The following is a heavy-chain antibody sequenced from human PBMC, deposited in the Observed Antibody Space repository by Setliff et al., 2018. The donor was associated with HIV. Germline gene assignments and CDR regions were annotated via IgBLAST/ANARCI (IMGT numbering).Heavy chain of an antibody. Sequence: SETLSLTCAVSGYSINSGYYWGWIRQPPGKGLEWIGTVYHSGSTYFNPSLKSRVTISVDMSKNQFSLKLSSVTAADTAVYYCARRWNGSWSRAYFDYWGQGTLVTVSS. CDR3: ARRWNGSWSRAYFDY. CDR2: VYHSGST. CDR1: GYSINSGYY. D-gene: IGHD1-1*01. J-gene: IGHJ4*02. V-gene: IGHV4-38-2*01.